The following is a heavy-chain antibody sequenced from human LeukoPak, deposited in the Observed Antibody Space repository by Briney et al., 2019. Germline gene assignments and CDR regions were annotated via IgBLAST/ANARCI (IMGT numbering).Heavy chain of an antibody. J-gene: IGHJ6*02. D-gene: IGHD1-26*01. CDR1: GGSISSYY. V-gene: IGHV4-59*01. CDR3: ARDRSRGSYLRRIYYDGMDF. CDR2: IYYSGSN. Sequence: NPSETLSLTCTVSGGSISSYYWSWIRQPPGKGLEWMGYIYYSGSNNYNTSPKSRVTISVDTSKDQFSLKLCSVTAAVTAVYYCARDRSRGSYLRRIYYDGMDFWGQGTTVTVSS.